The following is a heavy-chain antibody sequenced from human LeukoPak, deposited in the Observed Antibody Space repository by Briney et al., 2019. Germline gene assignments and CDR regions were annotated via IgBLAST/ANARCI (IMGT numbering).Heavy chain of an antibody. D-gene: IGHD3-22*01. V-gene: IGHV3-7*03. Sequence: GGSLRLSCAASGFTFSGYWMNWVRQAPGKGLEWVANIKKEGSETYYVVSVKGRFTISRDNAKNSLYLQMNSLRADDTAVYYCATDYYDSSGYYTGTYWGQGTLVTVSS. CDR2: IKKEGSET. CDR3: ATDYYDSSGYYTGTY. J-gene: IGHJ4*02. CDR1: GFTFSGYW.